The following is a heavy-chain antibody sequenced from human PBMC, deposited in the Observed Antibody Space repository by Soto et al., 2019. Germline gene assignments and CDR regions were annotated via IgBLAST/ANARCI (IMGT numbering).Heavy chain of an antibody. CDR2: ISASGDAS. V-gene: IGHV3-23*01. J-gene: IGHJ2*01. Sequence: LLESGGHLAQPGGSLRLSCAASGFTFRNYAMSWVRQAPGKGLEWVSIISASGDASFYADSVKGRFTISRDNSKNTLYLQMNSLRVEDTAVYYCAKKGVLVPSNWFFDLWGRGTLVTVSS. CDR1: GFTFRNYA. D-gene: IGHD3-3*01. CDR3: AKKGVLVPSNWFFDL.